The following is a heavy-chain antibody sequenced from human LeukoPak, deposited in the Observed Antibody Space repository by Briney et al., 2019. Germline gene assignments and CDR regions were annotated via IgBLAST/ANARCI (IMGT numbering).Heavy chain of an antibody. CDR2: IYYSGST. D-gene: IGHD3-3*01. CDR3: ARPHYDFWSGYVPYNWFDP. Sequence: SETLSLTCTVSGGSICSSSYYWGWIRQPPGKGLEWIGSIYYSGSTYYNPSLKSRVTISVDTSKNQFSLKLSSVTAADTAVYYCARPHYDFWSGYVPYNWFDPWGQGTLVTVSS. J-gene: IGHJ5*02. V-gene: IGHV4-39*07. CDR1: GGSICSSSYY.